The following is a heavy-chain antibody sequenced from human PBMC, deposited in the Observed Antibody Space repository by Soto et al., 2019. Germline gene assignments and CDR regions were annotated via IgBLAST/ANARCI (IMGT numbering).Heavy chain of an antibody. Sequence: GGFPRLSCAASGFTFNNYAMNWVRQAPGKGLEWVATISATGGSTYYADSVKGRFTISRDNSKNTLYLQMNGLRVEDTAVYYCAKDRLAGNFDYWGQGTQVTVSS. CDR3: AKDRLAGNFDY. CDR2: ISATGGST. J-gene: IGHJ4*02. V-gene: IGHV3-23*01. CDR1: GFTFNNYA.